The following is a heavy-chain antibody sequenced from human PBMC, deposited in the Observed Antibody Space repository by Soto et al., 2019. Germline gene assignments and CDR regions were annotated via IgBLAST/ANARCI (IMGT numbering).Heavy chain of an antibody. CDR2: INPNSGGT. J-gene: IGHJ3*02. CDR1: GGTFSSYA. CDR3: AREEMATIWAFDI. V-gene: IGHV1-2*04. D-gene: IGHD5-12*01. Sequence: GASVKVSCKASGGTFSSYAISWVRQAPGQGLEWMGWINPNSGGTNYAQKFQGWVTMTRDTSISTAYMELSRLRSDDTAVYYCAREEMATIWAFDIWGQGTMVTVSS.